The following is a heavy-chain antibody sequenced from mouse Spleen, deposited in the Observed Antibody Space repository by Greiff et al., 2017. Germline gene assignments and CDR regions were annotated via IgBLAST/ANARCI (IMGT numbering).Heavy chain of an antibody. J-gene: IGHJ3*01. CDR1: GYTFTSYW. CDR2: IDPSDSET. CDR3: ASGGLSTMITTAWFAY. V-gene: IGHV1-52*01. Sequence: VQLQQPGAELVRPGSSVKLSCKASGYTFTSYWMHWVKQRPIQGLEWIGNIDPSDSETHYNQKFKDKATLTVDKSSSTAYMQLSSLTSEDSAVYYCASGGLSTMITTAWFAYWGQGTLVTVSA. D-gene: IGHD2-4*01.